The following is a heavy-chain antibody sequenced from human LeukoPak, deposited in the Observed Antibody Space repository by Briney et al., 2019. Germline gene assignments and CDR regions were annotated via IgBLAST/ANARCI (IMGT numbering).Heavy chain of an antibody. CDR1: GGSISSYY. CDR2: IYTSGST. Sequence: SETLSLTCTVSGGSISSYYWSWIRQPAGKGLEWIGRIYTSGSTNYNPSPKRRVTMSVDTYQHQFSLKLRSVTAADTAVYYCARERDRSGWYGQGWFDPWGQGTLVTVSS. J-gene: IGHJ5*02. V-gene: IGHV4-4*07. CDR3: ARERDRSGWYGQGWFDP. D-gene: IGHD6-19*01.